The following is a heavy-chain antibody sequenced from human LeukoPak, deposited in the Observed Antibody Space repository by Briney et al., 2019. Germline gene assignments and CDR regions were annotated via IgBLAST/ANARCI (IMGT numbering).Heavy chain of an antibody. Sequence: SETLSLTCTVSGGSISSSSYYWGWIRQPPGKGLEWIGSIYYSATTYYNPSLKSRVSISVDTSKNQFSLKLSSESAADTAVYYCARGRWLRHKTAFDYWGQGTLVTVSS. CDR3: ARGRWLRHKTAFDY. J-gene: IGHJ4*02. V-gene: IGHV4-39*01. D-gene: IGHD5-12*01. CDR2: IYYSATT. CDR1: GGSISSSSYY.